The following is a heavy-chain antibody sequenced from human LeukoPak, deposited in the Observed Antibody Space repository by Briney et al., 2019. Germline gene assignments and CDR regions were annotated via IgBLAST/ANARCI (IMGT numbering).Heavy chain of an antibody. CDR1: GFTFGTYS. V-gene: IGHV3-48*02. J-gene: IGHJ3*02. Sequence: QPGGSLRRSCAASGFTFGTYSMNWVRQAPGKGLEWISYIKSSSSTIYYADSVRGRFTISRDNAKNSMYLQMNSLRDEDTAVYYCARDRDIFDIWGQGTMVTVSS. D-gene: IGHD3-10*01. CDR2: IKSSSSTI. CDR3: ARDRDIFDI.